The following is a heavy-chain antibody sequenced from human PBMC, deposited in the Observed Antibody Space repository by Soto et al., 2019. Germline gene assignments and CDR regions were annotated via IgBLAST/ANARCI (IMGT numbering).Heavy chain of an antibody. V-gene: IGHV3-23*01. Sequence: HPGGSLRLSCAASGFTFTSYAMSWVRQAPGKGLEWVSAISGSGGSTYYADSVKGRFTISRDNSKNTLYLQMNSLRAEDTAVYYCXKDRTKSVGLGAADFDYWGQGTLVTVSS. J-gene: IGHJ4*02. D-gene: IGHD1-26*01. CDR3: XKDRTKSVGLGAADFDY. CDR1: GFTFTSYA. CDR2: ISGSGGST.